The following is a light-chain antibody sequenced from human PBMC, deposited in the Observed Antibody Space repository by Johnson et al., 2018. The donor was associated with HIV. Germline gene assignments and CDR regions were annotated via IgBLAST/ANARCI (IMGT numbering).Light chain of an antibody. V-gene: IGLV1-51*01. CDR2: DNN. J-gene: IGLJ1*01. CDR1: SSNIGNNY. CDR3: GTWECSLSVV. Sequence: QPVLTQPPSVSAAPGQKVTISCSGSSSNIGNNYVSWYQQLPGTAPKLLIYDNNKRPSGIPDRFSGSKSGTSATLGITGPQTGDEADYYSGTWECSLSVVFGTGTKVTVL.